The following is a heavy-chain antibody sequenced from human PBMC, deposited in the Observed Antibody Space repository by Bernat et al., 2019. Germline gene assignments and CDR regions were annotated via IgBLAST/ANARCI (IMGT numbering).Heavy chain of an antibody. V-gene: IGHV3-11*04. J-gene: IGHJ4*02. Sequence: QVQLVESGGGLVKPGGSLRLSCTASGFTFSDYYMSWIRKAPGKGLEWVSYISSSSSSSSTYADSVKGRFTISRDDAKNSLYLQMNSLRAEDTAVYYCAREVGATDYFDYWGQGTLVTVSS. D-gene: IGHD1-26*01. CDR1: GFTFSDYY. CDR3: AREVGATDYFDY. CDR2: ISSSSSSSS.